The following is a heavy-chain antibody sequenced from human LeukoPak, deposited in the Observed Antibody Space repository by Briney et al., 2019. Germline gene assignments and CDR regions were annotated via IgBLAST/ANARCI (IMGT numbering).Heavy chain of an antibody. CDR1: GGSISSYY. V-gene: IGHV4-59*01. Sequence: SETLSLTCTDPGGSISSYYWSWIRQPPGKGLEWIGYIYYSGRTNYNPSLKSRVTISVDTSKNQFSLKLSSVTAADTAVYYCARTGPGIAARNYFDYWGQGTLVTVSS. J-gene: IGHJ4*02. D-gene: IGHD6-6*01. CDR3: ARTGPGIAARNYFDY. CDR2: IYYSGRT.